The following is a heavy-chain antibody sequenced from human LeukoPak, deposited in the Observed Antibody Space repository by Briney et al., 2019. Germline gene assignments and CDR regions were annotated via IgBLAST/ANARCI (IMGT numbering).Heavy chain of an antibody. J-gene: IGHJ6*02. CDR1: GYTLTELS. CDR3: ATAVGKTNYYYGMDV. V-gene: IGHV1-24*01. Sequence: GASVKVSCKVSGYTLTELSMHWVRQAPGEGLEWMGGFDPEDGETIYAQKFQGRVTMTEDTSTDTAYMELSSLRSEDTAVYYCATAVGKTNYYYGMDVWGQGTTVTVSS. CDR2: FDPEDGET. D-gene: IGHD1-1*01.